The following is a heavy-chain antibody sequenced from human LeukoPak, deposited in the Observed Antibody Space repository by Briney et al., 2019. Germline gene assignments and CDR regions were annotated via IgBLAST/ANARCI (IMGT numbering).Heavy chain of an antibody. Sequence: PGGSLRLSCAASGFPFSSYSMNWSRQPPGKGLRWAPSISSSSSYIYYADSVKGRFTISRDNAKNSLYLQMNSLRAEDTAVYYCARAAAGHYYFDYWGQGTLVTVSS. CDR1: GFPFSSYS. V-gene: IGHV3-21*01. D-gene: IGHD6-13*01. CDR3: ARAAAGHYYFDY. J-gene: IGHJ4*02. CDR2: ISSSSSYI.